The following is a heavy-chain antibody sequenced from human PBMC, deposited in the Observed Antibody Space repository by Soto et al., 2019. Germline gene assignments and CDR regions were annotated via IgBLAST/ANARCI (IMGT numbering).Heavy chain of an antibody. D-gene: IGHD3-10*01. CDR1: GGTFSSYA. V-gene: IGHV1-69*06. J-gene: IGHJ6*02. Sequence: ASVKVSCKASGGTFSSYAISWVRQAPGQGLEWMGVIIPIFGTASYAQRFQGRVTITADKATSTAYMQLRSLRSEDTAVYYCARPLTMIRGLPYYYGMDVGGQGTPVTVSS. CDR2: IIPIFGTA. CDR3: ARPLTMIRGLPYYYGMDV.